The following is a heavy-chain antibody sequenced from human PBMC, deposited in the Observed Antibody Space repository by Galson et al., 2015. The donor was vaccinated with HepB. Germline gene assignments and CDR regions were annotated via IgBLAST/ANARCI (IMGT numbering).Heavy chain of an antibody. CDR1: GFTVSSNY. CDR2: ISWNSGSI. J-gene: IGHJ4*02. D-gene: IGHD1-26*01. CDR3: AKGLGGSYYTPDY. Sequence: SLRLSCAASGFTVSSNYMSWVRQAPGEGLEWVSGISWNSGSIGYADSVKGRFTISRDNAKNSLYLQMNSLRAEDTALYYCAKGLGGSYYTPDYWGQGTLVTVSS. V-gene: IGHV3-9*01.